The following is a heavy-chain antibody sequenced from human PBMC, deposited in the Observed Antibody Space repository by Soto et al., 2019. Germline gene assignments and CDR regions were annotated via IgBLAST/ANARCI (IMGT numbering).Heavy chain of an antibody. Sequence: SVKVSCKASGGTFSSHAISWVRQAPGQGLEWMGGIIPIFGTANYAQKFQGRVTITADESTSTAYMELSSLRSEDTAVYYCARPTRYYYDSSGQSAWFDPWGQGTLVTVS. J-gene: IGHJ5*02. CDR2: IIPIFGTA. V-gene: IGHV1-69*13. D-gene: IGHD3-22*01. CDR3: ARPTRYYYDSSGQSAWFDP. CDR1: GGTFSSHA.